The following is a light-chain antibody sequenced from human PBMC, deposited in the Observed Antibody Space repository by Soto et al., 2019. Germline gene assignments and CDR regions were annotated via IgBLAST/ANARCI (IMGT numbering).Light chain of an antibody. CDR3: QEYNNWPSWT. V-gene: IGKV3-15*01. J-gene: IGKJ1*01. Sequence: EIVLTQSSATLSLSPGERVTLXXRXSQSVSSKLVWYQRKPGQAPRLLIYGASTRATGIPARFSGSGSETEFTLTISSLQSEDFAVYFCQEYNNWPSWTFGQGTKVDI. CDR2: GAS. CDR1: QSVSSK.